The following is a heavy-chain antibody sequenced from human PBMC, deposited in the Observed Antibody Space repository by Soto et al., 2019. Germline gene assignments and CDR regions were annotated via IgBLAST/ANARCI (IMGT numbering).Heavy chain of an antibody. D-gene: IGHD2-15*01. CDR3: AKEGRPGDIVEGFDP. CDR2: ISGSGGST. J-gene: IGHJ5*02. V-gene: IGHV3-23*01. CDR1: GFTFSSYA. Sequence: HHGGSLRLSCAASGFTFSSYAMSWVRQAPGKGLEWVSAISGSGGSTYYADSVKGRFTISRDNSKNTLYLQMNSLRAEDTAVYYCAKEGRPGDIVEGFDPWGQGTLVTVSS.